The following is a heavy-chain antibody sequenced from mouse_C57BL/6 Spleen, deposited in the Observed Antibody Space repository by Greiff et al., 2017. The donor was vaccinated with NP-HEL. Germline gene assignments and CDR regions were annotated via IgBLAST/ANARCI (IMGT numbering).Heavy chain of an antibody. V-gene: IGHV1-82*01. CDR1: GYAFSSSW. D-gene: IGHD2-3*01. CDR3: ARTIYDGYYFDY. Sequence: VKLVESGPELVKPGASVKISCKASGYAFSSSWMNWVKQRPGKGLEWIGRIYPGDGDTNYTGKFKGKATLTADKSSSTAYMQLSSLTSEDSAVYFCARTIYDGYYFDYWGQGTTLTVSS. J-gene: IGHJ2*01. CDR2: IYPGDGDT.